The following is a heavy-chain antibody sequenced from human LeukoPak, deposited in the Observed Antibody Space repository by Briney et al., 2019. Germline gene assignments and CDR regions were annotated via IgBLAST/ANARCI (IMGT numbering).Heavy chain of an antibody. CDR1: GYSISSGYY. Sequence: PSETLSLTCTVSGYSISSGYYWGWIRQPPGKGLEWIGSIYHSGSTYYNPSLKSRVTISADTSKNQFSLKLISVTAADTAVYYCARVDSSNWYDSRGYFDYWGQGTLVTVSS. V-gene: IGHV4-38-2*02. J-gene: IGHJ4*02. D-gene: IGHD6-13*01. CDR3: ARVDSSNWYDSRGYFDY. CDR2: IYHSGST.